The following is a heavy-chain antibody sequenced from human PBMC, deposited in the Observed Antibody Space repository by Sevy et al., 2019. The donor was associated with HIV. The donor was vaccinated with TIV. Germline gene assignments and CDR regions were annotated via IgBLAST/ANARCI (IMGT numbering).Heavy chain of an antibody. CDR1: GFTFSDHY. D-gene: IGHD2-21*01. Sequence: GGSLRLSCAASGFTFSDHYMEWVRQAPGKGLEWVGRTRNKADSYTTDYAASVKGRFTISRDNAKNSLYLQMNSLRAEDTAVYYCATEGAGAYNYWGQGILVTVSS. V-gene: IGHV3-72*01. CDR3: ATEGAGAYNY. J-gene: IGHJ4*02. CDR2: TRNKADSYTT.